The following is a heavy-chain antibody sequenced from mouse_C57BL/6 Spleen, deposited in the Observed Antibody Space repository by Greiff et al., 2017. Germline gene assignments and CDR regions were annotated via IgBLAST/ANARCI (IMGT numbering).Heavy chain of an antibody. CDR3: ARYGCCYDYAMDY. CDR1: GFTFSDYG. J-gene: IGHJ4*01. V-gene: IGHV5-17*01. D-gene: IGHD1-1*01. CDR2: ISSCSSTI. Sequence: EVHLVESGGGLVKPGGSLKLSCAASGFTFSDYGMHWVRQAPEKGLEWVAYISSCSSTIYYADTVKGRFTISRDNAKNSLSLQMTSMRAEDTAMYCCARYGCCYDYAMDYWGQGTSVTVSA.